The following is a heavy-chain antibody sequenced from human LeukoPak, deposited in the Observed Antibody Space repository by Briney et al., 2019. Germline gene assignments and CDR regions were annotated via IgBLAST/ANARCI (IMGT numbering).Heavy chain of an antibody. Sequence: ASVKVSCKASGYTFTGYYMHWVRQAPGQGLEWVGWINPNSGGTNYARKFQGWVTMTRDTSISTAYMELSRLRSDDTAVYYCARGQYYYDSSGYYYETHFDYWGQGTLVTVSS. CDR1: GYTFTGYY. J-gene: IGHJ4*02. CDR2: INPNSGGT. D-gene: IGHD3-22*01. V-gene: IGHV1-2*04. CDR3: ARGQYYYDSSGYYYETHFDY.